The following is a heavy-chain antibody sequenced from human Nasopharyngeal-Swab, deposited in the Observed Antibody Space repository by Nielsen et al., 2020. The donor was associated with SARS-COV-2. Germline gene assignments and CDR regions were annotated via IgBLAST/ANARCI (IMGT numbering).Heavy chain of an antibody. D-gene: IGHD3-10*01. CDR3: AIDYGSGTYGLDV. V-gene: IGHV5-51*01. Sequence: KVSCKASGYRFSTYWINWVRQTPGKGLEWMGIIYPGDSDTKYSPSFQGQVSISVDKSINTAYLQWNSLKASDTATYFCAIDYGSGTYGLDVWGQGTRVTVFS. CDR1: GYRFSTYW. J-gene: IGHJ6*02. CDR2: IYPGDSDT.